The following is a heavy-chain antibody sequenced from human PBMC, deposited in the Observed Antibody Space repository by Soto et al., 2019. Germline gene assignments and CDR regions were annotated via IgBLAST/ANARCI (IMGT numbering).Heavy chain of an antibody. Sequence: PSETLSLTCTVSGGSISSGGYYWSWIRQHPGKGLEWIGYIYYSGSTYYNPSLKSRVTISVDTSKNQFSLKLSSVTAADTAVYYCARMDSSSLKTFDYWGQGTLVTVSS. V-gene: IGHV4-31*03. CDR1: GGSISSGGYY. J-gene: IGHJ4*02. CDR2: IYYSGST. CDR3: ARMDSSSLKTFDY. D-gene: IGHD6-6*01.